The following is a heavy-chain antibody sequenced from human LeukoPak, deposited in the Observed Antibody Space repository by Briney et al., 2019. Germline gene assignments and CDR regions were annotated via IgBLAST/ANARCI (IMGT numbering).Heavy chain of an antibody. CDR2: IYYSGTT. J-gene: IGHJ5*02. CDR3: ARSTPVTNWFDP. V-gene: IGHV4-59*01. CDR1: GVSFGGYF. Sequence: SETLSPTCSAYGVSFGGYFWSWIRQPPGKGLEWIGCIYYSGTTNYNPSLKSRVTISGDTPKNQLSLKLNSVTAADTAVYYCARSTPVTNWFDPWGQGTLVTVSS. D-gene: IGHD4-11*01.